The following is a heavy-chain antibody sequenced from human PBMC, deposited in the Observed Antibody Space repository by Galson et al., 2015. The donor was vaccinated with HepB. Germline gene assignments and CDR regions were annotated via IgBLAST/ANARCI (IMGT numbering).Heavy chain of an antibody. CDR2: IIPIFGTA. V-gene: IGHV1-69*13. Sequence: SVKVSCKASGGTFSSYAISWVRQAPGQGLEWMGGIIPIFGTANYAQKFQGRVTITADESTSTAYMELSSLRSEDTAVYYCARDRTVTTEGYYYFGMDVWGQGPRSPSP. CDR3: ARDRTVTTEGYYYFGMDV. J-gene: IGHJ6*02. D-gene: IGHD4-17*01. CDR1: GGTFSSYA.